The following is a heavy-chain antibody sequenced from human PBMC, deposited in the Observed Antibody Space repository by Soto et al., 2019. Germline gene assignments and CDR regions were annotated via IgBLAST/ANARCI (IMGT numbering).Heavy chain of an antibody. J-gene: IGHJ6*03. V-gene: IGHV3-23*01. CDR2: ISGSGGGS. CDR3: ARVPDYYYYYIDV. Sequence: GSLRLSCEASGFTFSTYAMSWVRQAPGKGLQWVSGISGSGGGSYYADSVKGRFNISRDNSKNTLYLQMNSLRAEDTAVYFCARVPDYYYYYIDVWGKGTTVTVSS. CDR1: GFTFSTYA.